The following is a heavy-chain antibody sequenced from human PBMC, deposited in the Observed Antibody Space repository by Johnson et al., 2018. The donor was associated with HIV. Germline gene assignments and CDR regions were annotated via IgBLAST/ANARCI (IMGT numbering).Heavy chain of an antibody. D-gene: IGHD2-21*02. J-gene: IGHJ3*02. Sequence: MQLVESGGGLVQPGGSLRLSCAASGFIFSVYWMSWVRQAPGKGLEWVANIKQDGSEKYYVDSVKGRFTISRDNAKNSLYLQMNSLRAEDTAVFYCARDRSKLLYPFDAFDIWGQGTMVTVSS. CDR1: GFIFSVYW. CDR3: ARDRSKLLYPFDAFDI. V-gene: IGHV3-7*01. CDR2: IKQDGSEK.